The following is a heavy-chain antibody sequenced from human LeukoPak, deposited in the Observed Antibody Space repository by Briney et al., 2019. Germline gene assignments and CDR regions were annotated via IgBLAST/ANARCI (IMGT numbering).Heavy chain of an antibody. CDR2: IYSGGST. J-gene: IGHJ4*02. D-gene: IGHD3-16*02. Sequence: GGSLRLSCAASGFTVSSNYMSWVRQAPGKGLEWVSVIYSGGSTYYADSVKGRFTISRDNSKNTLYLQMNSLRAEDTAVYYCAKDRTSLRLGELSLYDYWGQGTLVTVSS. CDR1: GFTVSSNY. CDR3: AKDRTSLRLGELSLYDY. V-gene: IGHV3-53*01.